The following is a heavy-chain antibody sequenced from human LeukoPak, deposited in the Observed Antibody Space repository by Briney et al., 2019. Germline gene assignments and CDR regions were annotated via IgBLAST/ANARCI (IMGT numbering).Heavy chain of an antibody. CDR1: GGTFSSYA. J-gene: IGHJ3*02. CDR2: IIPIFGTA. CDR3: ARENNGGYGDDAFDI. V-gene: IGHV1-69*05. D-gene: IGHD4-17*01. Sequence: GASVKVSCKASGGTFSSYAISWVRQAPGQGLEWMGGIIPIFGTANYAQKFQGRVTITTDESTSTAYMELSSLRSEDTAAYYCARENNGGYGDDAFDIWGQGTMVTVSS.